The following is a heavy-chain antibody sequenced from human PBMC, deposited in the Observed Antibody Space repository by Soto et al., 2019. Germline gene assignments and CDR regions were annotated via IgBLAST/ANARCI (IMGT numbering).Heavy chain of an antibody. D-gene: IGHD3-10*01. Sequence: QVQLVESGGGVVQPGRSLRLSCAASGFTFSNYGMHWVRQAPGKGLEWVAVIWYDGTNKYYADSVKGRFTISRDNSENTLYLQMHSLRADDTAVYYCARTYYFGSGSRHFDYWGQGTLVTVSS. CDR2: IWYDGTNK. V-gene: IGHV3-33*01. CDR3: ARTYYFGSGSRHFDY. CDR1: GFTFSNYG. J-gene: IGHJ4*02.